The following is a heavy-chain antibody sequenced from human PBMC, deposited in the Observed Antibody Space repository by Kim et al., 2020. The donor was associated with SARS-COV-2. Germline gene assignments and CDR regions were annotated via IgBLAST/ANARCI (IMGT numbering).Heavy chain of an antibody. J-gene: IGHJ4*02. D-gene: IGHD4-17*01. CDR3: ATSTRDYGGNQSFDY. Sequence: ASVKVSCKVSGYTLTELSMHWVRQAPGKGLEWMGGFDPEDGETIYAQKFQGRVTMTEDTSTDTAYMELSSLRSEDTAVYYCATSTRDYGGNQSFDYWGQGTLVTVSS. V-gene: IGHV1-24*01. CDR1: GYTLTELS. CDR2: FDPEDGET.